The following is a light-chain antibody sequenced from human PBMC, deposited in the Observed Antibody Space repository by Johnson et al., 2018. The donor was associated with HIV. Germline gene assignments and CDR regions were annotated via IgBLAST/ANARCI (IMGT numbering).Light chain of an antibody. CDR2: ENN. J-gene: IGLJ1*01. V-gene: IGLV1-51*02. Sequence: QSVLTQPPSVSAAPGQRVSISCSGSSSNIGNNFVSWYQQLPGTAPKLLIYENNKRPSGIPDRFSGSKSCTSATLGITGLQPGDEAGYYGGTWEISRNVFGTGTKVTVL. CDR3: GTWEISRNV. CDR1: SSNIGNNF.